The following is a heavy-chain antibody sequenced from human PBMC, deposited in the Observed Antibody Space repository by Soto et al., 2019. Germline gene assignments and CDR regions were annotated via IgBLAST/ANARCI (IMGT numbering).Heavy chain of an antibody. J-gene: IGHJ5*02. CDR2: IIPIFGTA. Sequence: QVQLVQSGAEVKKPGSSVKVSCKASGGTFSSYAISWVRQAPGQGLEWMGGIIPIFGTANYAQKFQGRVTITADESTSTAYRELSSLRSEDTAVYYCARNRPYDFWSGPANQFDPWGQGTLVTVSS. CDR3: ARNRPYDFWSGPANQFDP. CDR1: GGTFSSYA. V-gene: IGHV1-69*12. D-gene: IGHD3-3*01.